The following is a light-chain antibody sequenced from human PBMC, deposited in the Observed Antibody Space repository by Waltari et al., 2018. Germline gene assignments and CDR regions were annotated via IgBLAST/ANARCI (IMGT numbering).Light chain of an antibody. CDR1: QSVGSS. V-gene: IGKV3-15*01. J-gene: IGKJ1*01. CDR2: GAS. CDR3: LQRSTWPPWT. Sequence: QSPATLSLSPGETATLSCRASQSVGSSVAWYQQKPGQAPRLLIYGASSRATGIPDRFSGSGSGTDFTLTISSLEPEDVAVYYCLQRSTWPPWTFGQGTKVEIK.